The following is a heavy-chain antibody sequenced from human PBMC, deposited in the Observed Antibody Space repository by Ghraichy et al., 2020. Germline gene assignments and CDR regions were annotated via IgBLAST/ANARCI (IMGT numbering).Heavy chain of an antibody. CDR2: GPYSGNT. D-gene: IGHD1-26*01. CDR3: VRHRSGTMMDD. Sequence: QTLSLTCTVSGGSISSNYYYWGWIRQPPGKGLEWIGSGPYSGNTDYNPSLRSRVTTSADTSKNQLSLKVSSVTAADTAVYYCVRHRSGTMMDDWGQGTLVTVSS. CDR1: GGSISSNYYY. J-gene: IGHJ4*02. V-gene: IGHV4-39*01.